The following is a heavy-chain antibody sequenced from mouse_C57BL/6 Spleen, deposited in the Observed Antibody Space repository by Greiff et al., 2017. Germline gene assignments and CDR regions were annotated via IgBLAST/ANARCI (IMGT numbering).Heavy chain of an antibody. CDR3: ARSLHYAMDY. V-gene: IGHV1-80*01. CDR2: IYPGDGDT. CDR1: GYAFSSYW. J-gene: IGHJ4*01. D-gene: IGHD2-10*01. Sequence: QVHVKQSGAELVKPGASVKISCKASGYAFSSYWMNWVKQRPGKGLEWIGQIYPGDGDTNYNGKFKGKATLTADKSSSTAYMQLSSLTSEDSAVYFCARSLHYAMDYWGQGTSVTVSS.